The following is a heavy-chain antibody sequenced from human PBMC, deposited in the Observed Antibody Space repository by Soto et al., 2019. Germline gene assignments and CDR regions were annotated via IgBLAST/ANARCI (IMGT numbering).Heavy chain of an antibody. CDR2: VYYRGRS. Sequence: SETLSLTCTVSGGSVTNSSYYWGWIRQSPGKGLEWIGSVYYRGRSYSKSSVKSRVTISVDSSKSQVSLKLTSVTAADTAVYFCARILMNYYRLDYWGQGALVTVSS. J-gene: IGHJ4*02. CDR1: GGSVTNSSYY. CDR3: ARILMNYYRLDY. V-gene: IGHV4-39*01. D-gene: IGHD3-10*01.